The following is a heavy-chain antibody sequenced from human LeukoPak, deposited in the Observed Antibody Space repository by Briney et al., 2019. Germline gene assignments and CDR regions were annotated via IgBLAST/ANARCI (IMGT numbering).Heavy chain of an antibody. Sequence: SETVSLTCTVSGGSISSSSYYWGWIRQPPGKGLEWIGSIYYSGSTYYNPSLKSRVTISVDTSKNQFSLKLSSVTAADTAVYYCARLTMVQGVIITDYFDYWGQGTLVTVSS. CDR3: ARLTMVQGVIITDYFDY. J-gene: IGHJ4*02. V-gene: IGHV4-39*01. D-gene: IGHD3-10*01. CDR2: IYYSGST. CDR1: GGSISSSSYY.